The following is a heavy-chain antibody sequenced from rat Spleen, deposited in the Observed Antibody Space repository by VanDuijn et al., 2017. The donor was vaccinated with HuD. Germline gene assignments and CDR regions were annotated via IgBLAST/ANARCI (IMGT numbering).Heavy chain of an antibody. CDR3: ARGMGSYIYVPDY. CDR2: IDFSGST. J-gene: IGHJ2*01. D-gene: IGHD1-2*01. Sequence: EVQLQESGPGLMKPSQSLSLTCSVTGYSITSNYWGWIRKFPGNKMEWMGYIDFSGSTGYNPSLKTRISISRDTSKNQFFLQLNSVTTEDTATYYCARGMGSYIYVPDYWGQGVMVTVSS. V-gene: IGHV3-1*01. CDR1: GYSITSNY.